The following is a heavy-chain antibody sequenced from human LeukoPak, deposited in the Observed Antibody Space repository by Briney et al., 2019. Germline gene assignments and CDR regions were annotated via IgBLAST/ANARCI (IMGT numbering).Heavy chain of an antibody. D-gene: IGHD3-10*01. CDR2: ISYDGSNK. CDR3: AKSGGYMFDY. CDR1: GFTFSSYG. Sequence: GGSLRLSCAASGFTFSSYGMHWVRQAPGKGLEWVAVISYDGSNKYYADSVKGRFTISRDNSKNTLYLQMNSLRAEDTAVYYCAKSGGYMFDYWGQGTLVTVSS. V-gene: IGHV3-30*18. J-gene: IGHJ4*02.